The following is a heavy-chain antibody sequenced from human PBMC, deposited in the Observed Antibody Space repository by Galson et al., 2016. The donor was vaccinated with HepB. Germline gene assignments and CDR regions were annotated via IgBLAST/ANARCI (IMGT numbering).Heavy chain of an antibody. D-gene: IGHD2-8*02. Sequence: LRLSCAASGFTLSTYWMSWVRQPPGKGLEWIGSVYYTGATQYNPSLKSRVTMSVDTSKNQFSLKLTSVTAADTAVYYCAKEQRGSIAGGAYWGQGEVVTVSS. CDR1: GFTLSTYW. CDR2: VYYTGAT. CDR3: AKEQRGSIAGGAY. J-gene: IGHJ4*02. V-gene: IGHV4-59*12.